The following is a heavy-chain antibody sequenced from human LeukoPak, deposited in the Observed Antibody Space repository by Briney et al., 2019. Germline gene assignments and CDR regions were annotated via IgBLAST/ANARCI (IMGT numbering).Heavy chain of an antibody. V-gene: IGHV1-69*13. J-gene: IGHJ5*02. CDR1: GGTFSSYA. CDR3: ARGDYDILTGYPNNWFDP. CDR2: IIPIFGTA. Sequence: SVKVSCKASGGTFSSYAISWVRQAPGQGLEWMGGIIPIFGTANYAQKFQGRVTITADESTSAAYMELSSLRSEDTAVYYCARGDYDILTGYPNNWFDPWGQGTLVTVSS. D-gene: IGHD3-9*01.